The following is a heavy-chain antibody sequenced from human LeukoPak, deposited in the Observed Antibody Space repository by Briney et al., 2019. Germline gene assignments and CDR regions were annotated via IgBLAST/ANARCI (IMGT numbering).Heavy chain of an antibody. V-gene: IGHV4-34*01. Sequence: SETLSLTCAVYGGSFSGYYWSWIRQPPGKGLEWIGEINHSGSTNYNPSLKSRVTISVDTSKNQFSLKLSSVTAADTAVYYCARDGGMISAFDYWGQGTLVTVSS. J-gene: IGHJ4*02. CDR3: ARDGGMISAFDY. CDR2: INHSGST. CDR1: GGSFSGYY. D-gene: IGHD3-22*01.